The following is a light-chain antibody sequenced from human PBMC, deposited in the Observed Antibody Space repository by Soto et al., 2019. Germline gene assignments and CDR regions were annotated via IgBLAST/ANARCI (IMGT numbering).Light chain of an antibody. CDR3: QQRSNWPPT. V-gene: IGKV3-11*01. J-gene: IGKJ2*01. Sequence: EIVLTQSPATLSLSPGERATLFCRASQSIGTYLAWYQQKSDQAPRLLIYDASNRATGIPARCSGGGSGTDFILTFSSLEPEEFAVYYCQQRSNWPPTFGQGTKLEI. CDR2: DAS. CDR1: QSIGTY.